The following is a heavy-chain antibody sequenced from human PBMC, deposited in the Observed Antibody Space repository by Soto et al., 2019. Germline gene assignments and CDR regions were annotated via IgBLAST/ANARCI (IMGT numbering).Heavy chain of an antibody. Sequence: QVQLVQSGAEVKKPGASVKVSCKASAYTFIVYYLQWVRQAPGQGLEWMGWINPNSGGTNYAQKFQGRVTMTRDTSISTAYMEVSSLRSDDTAVYYCARGEWSFGMDVWGQGTTVTVSS. D-gene: IGHD3-3*01. CDR1: AYTFIVYY. J-gene: IGHJ6*02. CDR3: ARGEWSFGMDV. CDR2: INPNSGGT. V-gene: IGHV1-2*02.